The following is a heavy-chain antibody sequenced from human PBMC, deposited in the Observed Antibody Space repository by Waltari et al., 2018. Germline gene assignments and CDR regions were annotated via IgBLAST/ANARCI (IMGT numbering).Heavy chain of an antibody. Sequence: QVQLVESGGGLVKPGGSLRLSCAASGFTFSDYYMTWIRQAPGKGLEWISYISSSGTIYYADSVKGRFTISRDNAKNSLSLQMNSLRAEDTAVYYCARAIYCSSSSCAPDTFDIWGQG. J-gene: IGHJ3*02. D-gene: IGHD2-2*01. CDR1: GFTFSDYY. V-gene: IGHV3-11*01. CDR3: ARAIYCSSSSCAPDTFDI. CDR2: ISSSGTI.